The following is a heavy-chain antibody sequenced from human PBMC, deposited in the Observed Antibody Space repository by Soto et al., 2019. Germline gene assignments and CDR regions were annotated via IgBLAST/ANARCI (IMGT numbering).Heavy chain of an antibody. J-gene: IGHJ5*02. CDR1: GFTFSSYG. D-gene: IGHD6-13*01. CDR2: IWYDGSNK. CDR3: ARDQTGITTAGGGRIDR. Sequence: PGGSLRLSCAASGFTFSSYGMHWVRQAPGKGLEWVAVIWYDGSNKYYADSVKGRFTISRDNSKNTLYLQMSGLRPEDTAFYYCARDQTGITTAGGGRIDRWGQGTLVTVPS. V-gene: IGHV3-33*01.